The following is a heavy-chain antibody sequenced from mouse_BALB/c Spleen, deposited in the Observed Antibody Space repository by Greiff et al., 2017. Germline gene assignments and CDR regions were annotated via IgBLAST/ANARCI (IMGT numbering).Heavy chain of an antibody. V-gene: IGHV3-2*02. CDR3: ARSQSAIYYGNHY. D-gene: IGHD2-1*01. CDR2: ISYSGST. Sequence: DVQLQESGPGLVKPSQSLSLTCTVTGYSITSDYAWNWNRQFPGNKLEWMGYISYSGSTSYNPSLKSRISITRDTSKNPFFLQLNSVTTEDTATYYCARSQSAIYYGNHYWGQGTLVTVSA. CDR1: GYSITSDYA. J-gene: IGHJ3*01.